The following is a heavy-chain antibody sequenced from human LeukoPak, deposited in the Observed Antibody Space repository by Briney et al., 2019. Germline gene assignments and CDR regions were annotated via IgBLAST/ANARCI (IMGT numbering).Heavy chain of an antibody. J-gene: IGHJ4*02. D-gene: IGHD6-13*01. CDR3: ARDNRVEGIAAAGTSGFDY. Sequence: SETLSLTCTVSGGSISSYYWSWIRQPPGKGLEWIGYIYYSGSTNYNPSLKSRVTISVDTSKNQFSLKLSSVTAADTAVYYCARDNRVEGIAAAGTSGFDYWGQGTLVTVSS. CDR2: IYYSGST. V-gene: IGHV4-59*01. CDR1: GGSISSYY.